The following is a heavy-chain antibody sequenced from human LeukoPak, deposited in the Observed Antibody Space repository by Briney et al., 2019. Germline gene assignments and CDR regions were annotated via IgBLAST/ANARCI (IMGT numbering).Heavy chain of an antibody. CDR1: GYSFTNYA. D-gene: IGHD5-24*01. V-gene: IGHV7-4-1*02. CDR2: INTNNGNP. Sequence: GASVKVSCKASGYSFTNYAMNWVRQAPGLGLEWMGWINTNNGNPTYAQGFTGRFVFSLDTSVSTTYLQISSLKAEDTAVYYCARDRWGDGYNYFHAFDIWGQGTMVTVSS. CDR3: ARDRWGDGYNYFHAFDI. J-gene: IGHJ3*02.